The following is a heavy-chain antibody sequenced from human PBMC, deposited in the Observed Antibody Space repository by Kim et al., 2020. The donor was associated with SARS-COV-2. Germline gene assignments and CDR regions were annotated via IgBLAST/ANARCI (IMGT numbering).Heavy chain of an antibody. J-gene: IGHJ3*02. Sequence: SETLSITCTVSGGSISSGGYYWSWIRQHPGKGLEWIGYIYYSGSTYYNPSLKSRVTISVDTSKNQFSLKLSSVTAADTAVYYCARARKQQGVIDAFDIWGQGTMVTVSS. D-gene: IGHD6-13*01. CDR1: GGSISSGGYY. V-gene: IGHV4-31*03. CDR3: ARARKQQGVIDAFDI. CDR2: IYYSGST.